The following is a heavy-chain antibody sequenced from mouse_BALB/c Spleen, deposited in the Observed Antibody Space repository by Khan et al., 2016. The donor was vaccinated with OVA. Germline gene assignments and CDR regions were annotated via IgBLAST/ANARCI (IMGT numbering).Heavy chain of an antibody. CDR2: IITYTGKP. J-gene: IGHJ1*01. CDR3: ARGASYWYFDV. CDR1: AYTFTNYG. Sequence: QVQLQQSGPELMKPGETVKISCKASAYTFTNYGMEWVKQAPGNGLKWMGGIITYTGKPKCTEDFKGRFTFSLDTSANTAYMQINNLKNEDMARYFCARGASYWYFDVWGAGTTVTVSS. V-gene: IGHV9-1*02.